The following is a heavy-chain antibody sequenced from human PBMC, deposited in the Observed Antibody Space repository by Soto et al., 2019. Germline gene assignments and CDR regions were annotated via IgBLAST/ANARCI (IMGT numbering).Heavy chain of an antibody. D-gene: IGHD5-12*01. V-gene: IGHV4-34*01. CDR1: GGSFSGYY. Sequence: PSETLSLTCAVYGGSFSGYYWSWIRQPPGKGLEWIGEINHSGSTNYNPSLKSRVTISVDTSKNQFSLKLSSVTAADTAVYYCARSTRYSGYDSPWGQGTLVTVSS. CDR3: ARSTRYSGYDSP. CDR2: INHSGST. J-gene: IGHJ5*02.